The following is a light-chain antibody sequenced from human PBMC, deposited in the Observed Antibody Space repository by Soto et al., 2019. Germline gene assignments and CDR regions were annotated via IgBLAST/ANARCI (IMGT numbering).Light chain of an antibody. CDR1: QTISTW. J-gene: IGKJ1*01. Sequence: DIQVTQSPPTLSASVGDRVTITCRAIQTISTWMAWYQQKPGKAPKLLVYDASTLQSGVASRFSGSGSGTEFTLIISGLQPDDSATYYCQQYTNTNTQWMFGQGTKVDI. V-gene: IGKV1-5*01. CDR2: DAS. CDR3: QQYTNTNTQWM.